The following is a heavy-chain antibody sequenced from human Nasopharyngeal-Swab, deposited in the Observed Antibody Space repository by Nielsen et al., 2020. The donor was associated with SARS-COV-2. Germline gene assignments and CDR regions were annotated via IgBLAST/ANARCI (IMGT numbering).Heavy chain of an antibody. CDR1: GFTFDDYT. V-gene: IGHV3-43*01. J-gene: IGHJ6*02. D-gene: IGHD3-10*01. CDR3: AKDFSGSYYTIPDYYYYYGMDV. CDR2: ISWDGGST. Sequence: GESLKISCAASGFTFDDYTMHWVRQAPGKGLEWVSLISWDGGSTYYADSVKGRFTISRDNSKNSLYLQMNSLRTEDTALYYCAKDFSGSYYTIPDYYYYYGMDVWGQGTTVTASS.